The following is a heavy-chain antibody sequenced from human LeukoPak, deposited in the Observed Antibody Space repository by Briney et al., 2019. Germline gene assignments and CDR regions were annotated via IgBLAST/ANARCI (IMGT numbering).Heavy chain of an antibody. Sequence: GASVKVSCKASGYTFTGYYMHWVRQAPGQGLEWMGWINPNSGGTNYAQKFQGRVTMTRDTSISTAYMELSRLRSDDTAGYYCARDRGYSSSWSDYWGQGTLVTVSS. CDR1: GYTFTGYY. CDR2: INPNSGGT. J-gene: IGHJ4*02. V-gene: IGHV1-2*02. CDR3: ARDRGYSSSWSDY. D-gene: IGHD6-13*01.